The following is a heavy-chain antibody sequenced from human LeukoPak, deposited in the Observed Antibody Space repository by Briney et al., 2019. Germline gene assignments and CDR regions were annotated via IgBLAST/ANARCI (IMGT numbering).Heavy chain of an antibody. CDR1: GFTFSSYS. Sequence: GGSLRLSCAASGFTFSSYSMNWVRQAPGKGLEWVSYISSSSSTIYYADSVKGRFTISRDNAKSSLYLQMNSLRAEDTAVYYCARVHYDFWSGYYKIDYWGQGTLVTVSS. J-gene: IGHJ4*02. CDR3: ARVHYDFWSGYYKIDY. CDR2: ISSSSSTI. D-gene: IGHD3-3*01. V-gene: IGHV3-48*01.